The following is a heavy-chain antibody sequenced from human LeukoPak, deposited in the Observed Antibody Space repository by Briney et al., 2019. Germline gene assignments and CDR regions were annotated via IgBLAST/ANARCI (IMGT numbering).Heavy chain of an antibody. D-gene: IGHD4-17*01. CDR1: GFTFSSYG. Sequence: GRSLRLSCAASGFTFSSYGMHWVRQAPGKGLEWVAVISYDGSNKYYADSVKGRFTISRDNSKNTLYLQMNSLRAEDTAVYYCAKEATVTTGDYWGQGTLVTVSS. J-gene: IGHJ4*02. V-gene: IGHV3-30*18. CDR2: ISYDGSNK. CDR3: AKEATVTTGDY.